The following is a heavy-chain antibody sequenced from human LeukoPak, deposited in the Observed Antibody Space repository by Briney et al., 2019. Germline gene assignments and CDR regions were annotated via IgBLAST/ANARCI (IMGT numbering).Heavy chain of an antibody. CDR3: ARASLLWFGELTS. D-gene: IGHD3-10*01. J-gene: IGHJ4*02. Sequence: SETLSLTCTVSGGSISSYYWSWIRQPPGKGLEWIGYIYYSGSTNYNPSLKSQVTISVDTSKNQFSLKLSSVTAADTAVYYCARASLLWFGELTSWGQGTLVTVSS. V-gene: IGHV4-59*01. CDR1: GGSISSYY. CDR2: IYYSGST.